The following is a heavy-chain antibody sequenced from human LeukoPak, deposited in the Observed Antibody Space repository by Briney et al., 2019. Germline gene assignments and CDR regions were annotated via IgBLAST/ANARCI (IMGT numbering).Heavy chain of an antibody. CDR2: ISSSGSTI. CDR3: ARGYRYCSSTSCPPSYYMDV. Sequence: GGSLRLSCAASGFTFSDYYMSWIRQAPGKGLEWVSYISSSGSTIYYADSVKGRFTISRDNAKNSLYLQMNSLRAEDTAVYYCARGYRYCSSTSCPPSYYMDVWGKGTTVTVSS. V-gene: IGHV3-11*04. CDR1: GFTFSDYY. D-gene: IGHD2-2*01. J-gene: IGHJ6*03.